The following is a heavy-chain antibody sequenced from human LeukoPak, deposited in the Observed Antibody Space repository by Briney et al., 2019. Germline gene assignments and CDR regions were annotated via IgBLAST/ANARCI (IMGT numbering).Heavy chain of an antibody. D-gene: IGHD4-17*01. CDR1: GGSISGSSYY. CDR3: ARHRTTVTTDLGY. CDR2: IYYSGDT. Sequence: PSETLSLTCSVSGGSISGSSYYWGWIRQPPGKGLEWIGSIYYSGDTYYNPSLKSRVTISVDTSKNQFSLKLSSVTAADTAVYYCARHRTTVTTDLGYWGQGTLVTVSS. J-gene: IGHJ4*02. V-gene: IGHV4-39*01.